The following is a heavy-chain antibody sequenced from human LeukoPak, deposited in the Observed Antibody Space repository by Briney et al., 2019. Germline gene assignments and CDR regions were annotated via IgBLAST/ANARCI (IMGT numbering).Heavy chain of an antibody. D-gene: IGHD2-21*01. CDR1: GYSFTDYY. J-gene: IGHJ5*02. Sequence: ASVKVSSKTSGYSFTDYYMHWVRQAPGQGLEWMGWINPNSGGTSSAQKFQGRVTMTRDTSITTVYMEMSWLTSDDTAIYYCARADRLHGGPYLIGPWGQGTLVTVSS. V-gene: IGHV1-2*02. CDR2: INPNSGGT. CDR3: ARADRLHGGPYLIGP.